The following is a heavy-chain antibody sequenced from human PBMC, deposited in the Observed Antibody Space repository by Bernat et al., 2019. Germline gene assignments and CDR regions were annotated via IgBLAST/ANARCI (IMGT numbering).Heavy chain of an antibody. CDR1: GGSISSYY. Sequence: QVQLQESGPGLVKPSETLSLTCTVSGGSISSYYWSWIRQPPGKGLEWIGYIYYSGSTNYNPSLKSRVTISVDTSKNQFSLKLSSVTAADTAVYYCARTYDILTGYYYHYWGQGTLVTVSS. CDR2: IYYSGST. CDR3: ARTYDILTGYYYHY. D-gene: IGHD3-9*01. V-gene: IGHV4-59*12. J-gene: IGHJ4*02.